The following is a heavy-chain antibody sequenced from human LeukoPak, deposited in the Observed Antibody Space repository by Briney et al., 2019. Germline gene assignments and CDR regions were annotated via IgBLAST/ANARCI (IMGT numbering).Heavy chain of an antibody. V-gene: IGHV3-23*01. Sequence: GGSLRLSCAASGFTFSTFAMSWLRQAPGKGLEWVSTITSGGSITSYADSVKGRFTISRDNSKNTLSLQMNTLRAEDTAVYYCAKGDLRFDPWGQGTLVTVSS. J-gene: IGHJ5*02. CDR2: ITSGGSIT. CDR3: AKGDLRFDP. CDR1: GFTFSTFA.